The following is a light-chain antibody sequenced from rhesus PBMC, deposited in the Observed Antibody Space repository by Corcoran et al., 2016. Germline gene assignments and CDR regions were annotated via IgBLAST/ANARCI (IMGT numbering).Light chain of an antibody. V-gene: IGKV3-40*03. J-gene: IGKJ1*01. CDR2: SAY. CDR1: ESVGSY. CDR3: QQYNDLLRT. Sequence: EIVMTQSPATLSLSPGETATLSCRASESVGSYLAWYQQQPGQAPKLLVHSAYFMATGIPDRFSGSGSMTEFTLTSSSLEPEDVGVYHCQQYNDLLRTFGQGTKVEIK.